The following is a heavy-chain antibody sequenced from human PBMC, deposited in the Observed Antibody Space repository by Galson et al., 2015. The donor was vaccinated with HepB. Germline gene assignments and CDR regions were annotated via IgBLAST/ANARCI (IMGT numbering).Heavy chain of an antibody. CDR1: GYSFTSYW. D-gene: IGHD3-10*01. Sequence: QSGAEVKKPGESLKISCKGSGYSFTSYWIGWVRQMPGKGLEWMGIIYPSDSYTNYSPSFQGHVTISADKSISTAYLQWSSLKASDTAMYYCARLVRYYGSGSYTFYYYYGMDVWGQGTTVTVSS. CDR3: ARLVRYYGSGSYTFYYYYGMDV. J-gene: IGHJ6*02. V-gene: IGHV5-10-1*01. CDR2: IYPSDSYT.